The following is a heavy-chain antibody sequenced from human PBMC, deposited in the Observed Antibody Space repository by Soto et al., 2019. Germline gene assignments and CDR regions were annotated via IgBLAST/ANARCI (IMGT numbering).Heavy chain of an antibody. D-gene: IGHD2-15*01. Sequence: GESLKISCKGSGYSFTSYWIGWVRQMPGKGLEWMGIIYPGDSDTRYSPSFQGQVTISADKSISTAYLQWSSLKASDTAMYYCARHVRYCSGGSCYELDYWGQGTLVTVSS. CDR1: GYSFTSYW. CDR2: IYPGDSDT. CDR3: ARHVRYCSGGSCYELDY. J-gene: IGHJ4*02. V-gene: IGHV5-51*01.